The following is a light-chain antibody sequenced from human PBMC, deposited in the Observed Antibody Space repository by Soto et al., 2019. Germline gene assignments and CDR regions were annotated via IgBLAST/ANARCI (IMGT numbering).Light chain of an antibody. J-gene: IGKJ5*01. CDR2: GAS. Sequence: EIVLTQSPGTLSFSPWERATLSCRASHSVSRTYLAWYQQKPGQAPRLLIYGASDRATGTPDRFSGSGSGTDFTLTISRLEPEDSAVYYCQQFDESVTFGQGTRLEI. CDR3: QQFDESVT. CDR1: HSVSRTY. V-gene: IGKV3-20*01.